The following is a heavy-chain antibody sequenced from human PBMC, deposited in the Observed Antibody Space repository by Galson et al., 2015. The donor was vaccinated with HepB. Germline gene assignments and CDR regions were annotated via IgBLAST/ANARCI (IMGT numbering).Heavy chain of an antibody. J-gene: IGHJ4*02. CDR2: ISASSFTI. CDR3: ATTYFYDSSGLYPRYYFDQ. CDR1: GFTFDTYA. D-gene: IGHD3-22*01. V-gene: IGHV3-23*01. Sequence: SLRLSCAASGFTFDTYAMSWVRLAPGKGLEWVSTISASSFTIYYDDSVEGRFTISRDNSKNTLYLQINSLRADDTAVYYCATTYFYDSSGLYPRYYFDQWGQGTLVTVSS.